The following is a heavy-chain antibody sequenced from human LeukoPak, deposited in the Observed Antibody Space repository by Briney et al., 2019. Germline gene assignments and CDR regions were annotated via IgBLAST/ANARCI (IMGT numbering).Heavy chain of an antibody. D-gene: IGHD1-26*01. Sequence: SGGSLRLSCAASGFTFSSYWMHWVRQAPGKGLVWVSRINSDGSSTSYADSVKGRFTISRDNAKNTLYVQMNSLRAEDTAVYYCARARYSGSYYPFDYWGQGTLVTVSS. V-gene: IGHV3-74*01. J-gene: IGHJ4*02. CDR2: INSDGSST. CDR1: GFTFSSYW. CDR3: ARARYSGSYYPFDY.